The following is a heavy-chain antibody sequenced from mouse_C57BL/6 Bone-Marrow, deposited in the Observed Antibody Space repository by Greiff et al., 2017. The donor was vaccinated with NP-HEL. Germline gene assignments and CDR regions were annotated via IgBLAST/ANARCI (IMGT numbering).Heavy chain of an antibody. CDR1: GYAFSSSW. CDR3: ARSITTVVHY. Sequence: QVQLQQSGPELVKPGASVKISCKASGYAFSSSWMNWVKQRPGKGLEWIGRIYPGDGDTNYNGKFKGKATLTADKSSSTAYMQLSSLTSEDSAVYFCARSITTVVHYWGQGTTLTVSS. J-gene: IGHJ2*01. V-gene: IGHV1-82*01. CDR2: IYPGDGDT. D-gene: IGHD1-1*01.